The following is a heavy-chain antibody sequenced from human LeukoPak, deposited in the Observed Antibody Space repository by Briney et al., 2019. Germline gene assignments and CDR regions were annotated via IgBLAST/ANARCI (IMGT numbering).Heavy chain of an antibody. V-gene: IGHV3-21*01. CDR3: ARDPSAIGYCTSTSCLPNWFDP. CDR1: GFTFSSYA. D-gene: IGHD2-2*01. Sequence: TGGSLRLSCAASGFTFSSYAMSWVRQAPGKGLEWVSSISVGSSFIYYADSVKGRFTISRDNAKNSLYLQMNSLRAEDTAVYYCARDPSAIGYCTSTSCLPNWFDPWGQGTLVTVSS. CDR2: ISVGSSFI. J-gene: IGHJ5*02.